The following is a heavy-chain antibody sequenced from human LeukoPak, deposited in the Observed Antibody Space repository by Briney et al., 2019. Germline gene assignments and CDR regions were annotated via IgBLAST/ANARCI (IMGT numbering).Heavy chain of an antibody. CDR2: ISYDGSNK. J-gene: IGHJ6*03. Sequence: QSGGSLRLSCAASGFTFSSYGMSWVRQAPGKGLEWVAVISYDGSNKYYADSVKGRFTISRDNSKNTLCLQMNSLRAEDTAVYYCAKASPGGSGYDKDYYYYYMDVWGKGTTVTVSS. D-gene: IGHD5-12*01. CDR3: AKASPGGSGYDKDYYYYYMDV. V-gene: IGHV3-30*18. CDR1: GFTFSSYG.